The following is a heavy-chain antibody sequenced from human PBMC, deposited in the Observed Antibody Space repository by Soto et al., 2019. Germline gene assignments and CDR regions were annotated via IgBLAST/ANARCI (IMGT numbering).Heavy chain of an antibody. CDR3: ARGGKKYYYYYGMDV. CDR2: INPSGGST. J-gene: IGHJ6*02. CDR1: GYTFTSYY. V-gene: IGHV1-46*01. Sequence: ASVKVSCKASGYTFTSYYMHWVRQAPGQGLEWMGIINPSGGSTSYAQKFQGRVTMTRDTSTSTVYMELSSLRSEDTAVYYCARGGKKYYYYYGMDVWGQGTTVTVYS. D-gene: IGHD5-12*01.